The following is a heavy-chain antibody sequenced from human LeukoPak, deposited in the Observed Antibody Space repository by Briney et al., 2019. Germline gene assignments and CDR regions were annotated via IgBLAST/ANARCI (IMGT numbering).Heavy chain of an antibody. CDR3: AKWGDYDVLTGYYVPDY. D-gene: IGHD3-9*01. CDR2: ILGSGGST. V-gene: IGHV3-23*01. Sequence: PGGSLRLSCAASGFTFSNYAMSWVRQAPGKGLEWVSAILGSGGSTYYADSVKGRFTVSRDNSKSTLYLQMNSLRAEDTALYYFAKWGDYDVLTGYYVPDYWGQGTLVTVSS. CDR1: GFTFSNYA. J-gene: IGHJ4*02.